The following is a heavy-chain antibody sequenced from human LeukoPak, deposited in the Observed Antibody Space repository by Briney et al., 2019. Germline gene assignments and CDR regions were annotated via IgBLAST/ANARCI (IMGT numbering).Heavy chain of an antibody. CDR2: INHSGST. J-gene: IGHJ4*02. V-gene: IGHV4-34*01. CDR1: GGSFSGYY. Sequence: SETLSLTCAVYGGSFSGYYWSWIRQPPGKGLEWIGEINHSGSTYYNPSLKSRVTISVDTSKNQFSLRLRSVTPEDTAVYYCAREAVAGTGDYWGQGTLVTVSS. CDR3: AREAVAGTGDY. D-gene: IGHD6-19*01.